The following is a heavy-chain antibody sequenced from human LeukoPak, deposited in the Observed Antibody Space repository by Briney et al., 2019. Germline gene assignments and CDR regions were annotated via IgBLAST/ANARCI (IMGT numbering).Heavy chain of an antibody. CDR2: IKQDGSEK. CDR3: ARDIVVVPAALYYYYYYGMDV. J-gene: IGHJ6*02. CDR1: GFTFSSYW. V-gene: IGHV3-7*01. D-gene: IGHD2-2*01. Sequence: GGSLRLSCAASGFTFSSYWMSWVRQAPGEGLEWVANIKQDGSEKYYVDSVKGRFTISRDNAKNSLYLQMNSLRAEDTAVYYCARDIVVVPAALYYYYYYGMDVWGQGTTVTVSS.